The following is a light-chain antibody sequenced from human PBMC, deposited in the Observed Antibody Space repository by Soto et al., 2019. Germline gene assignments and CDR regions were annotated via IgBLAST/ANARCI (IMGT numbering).Light chain of an antibody. V-gene: IGKV3-20*01. CDR3: HQYDNTPWT. Sequence: EIVLTQSPGTLSLSLGESATLSCRASQSVRGAYLAWYQQRPGQAPRLLIYGVSSRATGIPDRFRGRGSGTDFTLTMNRMEPEDFAVYYCHQYDNTPWTFGQGTNVEIK. J-gene: IGKJ1*01. CDR1: QSVRGAY. CDR2: GVS.